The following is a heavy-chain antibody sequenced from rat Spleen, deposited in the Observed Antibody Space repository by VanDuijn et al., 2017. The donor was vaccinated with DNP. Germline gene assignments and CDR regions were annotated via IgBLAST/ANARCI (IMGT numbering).Heavy chain of an antibody. J-gene: IGHJ4*01. CDR1: GFNFNDNW. D-gene: IGHD1-10*01. Sequence: EVQLVESGGGLVQPGRSLKLSCAASGFNFNDNWMGWVRQAPGKVLEWIGHINKDSSTINYTPSLKDKFTISRDNAQNTLYLQMNKLGSEDTATYYCARHRTTSPYYYVMDAWGQGASVTVSS. CDR3: ARHRTTSPYYYVMDA. V-gene: IGHV4-2*01. CDR2: INKDSSTI.